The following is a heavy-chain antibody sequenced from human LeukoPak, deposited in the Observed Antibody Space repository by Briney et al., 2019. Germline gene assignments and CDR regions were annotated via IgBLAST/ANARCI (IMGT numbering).Heavy chain of an antibody. CDR2: IYYTGST. D-gene: IGHD3-9*01. CDR3: ARGYFDWFLDN. J-gene: IGHJ4*02. Sequence: SETLSLTCTVSGGAISSYYWTWFRQPPGKGLEWIGYIYYTGSTNYNPSLDSRVTISVDMSKNQVSLNLKYVTAADTAVYYCARGYFDWFLDNWGRGTLVTVSS. V-gene: IGHV4-59*01. CDR1: GGAISSYY.